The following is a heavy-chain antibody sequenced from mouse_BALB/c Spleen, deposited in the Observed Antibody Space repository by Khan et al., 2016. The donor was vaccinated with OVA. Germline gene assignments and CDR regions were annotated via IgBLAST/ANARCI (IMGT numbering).Heavy chain of an antibody. V-gene: IGHV2-9*02. J-gene: IGHJ2*01. CDR3: ARSEYLATY. Sequence: QVQLVESGPGLVAPSQSLSITCTVSGYSLTRYGVHWVRQPPGKGLEWLGLIWAGGSAKYNWDLMSRLSICIDNYKCLVSLIMNSQQTDDTALYYCARSEYLATYWGQGTTVTVSS. CDR2: IWAGGSA. CDR1: GYSLTRYG. D-gene: IGHD1-1*01.